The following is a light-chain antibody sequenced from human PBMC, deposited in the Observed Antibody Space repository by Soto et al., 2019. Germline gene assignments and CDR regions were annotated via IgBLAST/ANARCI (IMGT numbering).Light chain of an antibody. V-gene: IGKV3-15*01. CDR2: GAS. CDR1: QSVSSN. Sequence: EIVMTQSPATLSVSPGERATLSCRASQSVSSNLAWYQQKLGQAPRLLIYGASTSATVIPARFSGGGSGTEFTLTISSLQSEDFAVYHCQQYNKWPLWTFGQGTKVEI. CDR3: QQYNKWPLWT. J-gene: IGKJ1*01.